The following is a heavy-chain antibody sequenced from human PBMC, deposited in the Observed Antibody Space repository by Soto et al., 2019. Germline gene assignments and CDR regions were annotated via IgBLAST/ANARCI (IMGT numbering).Heavy chain of an antibody. CDR1: GFTFSSYA. V-gene: IGHV3-30-3*01. CDR3: ARDEDSSGQLAFVI. J-gene: IGHJ3*02. D-gene: IGHD6-19*01. CDR2: ISYDGSNK. Sequence: QVQLVESGGGVGQPGRSLRLSCAASGFTFSSYAMHWVRQAPGKGLEWVAVISYDGSNKYYADSVKGRFTISRDNSKNTLYLQMNSVRAEDTAVYYCARDEDSSGQLAFVIWGQGTMVTVSS.